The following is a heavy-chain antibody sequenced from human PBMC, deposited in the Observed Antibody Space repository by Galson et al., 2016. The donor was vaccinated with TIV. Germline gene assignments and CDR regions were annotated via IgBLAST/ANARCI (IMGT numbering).Heavy chain of an antibody. CDR2: IYYSGST. V-gene: IGHV4-61*08. J-gene: IGHJ6*03. Sequence: SETLSLTCTVSGASISYGGYYWTWIRQSPGKGLEWIGYIYYSGSTNYNPSLKSRVTISRDTSKNRFSLKVSSVTAADTAVYYCARDTSMVVTIYHFAYYMDVWGKGTTVTVSS. D-gene: IGHD2-21*02. CDR3: ARDTSMVVTIYHFAYYMDV. CDR1: GASISYGGYY.